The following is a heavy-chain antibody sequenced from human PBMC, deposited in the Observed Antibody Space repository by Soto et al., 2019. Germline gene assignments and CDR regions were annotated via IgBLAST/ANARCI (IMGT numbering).Heavy chain of an antibody. CDR3: AKDGITIFGVVTCFDP. CDR2: ISGSGGST. CDR1: GFTFSSYA. V-gene: IGHV3-23*01. Sequence: GGSLSLSCAASGFTFSSYAMSWVRQAPGKGLEWVSAISGSGGSTYYADSVKGRFTISIDNSKSTLYLQMNSLRAEDTAVYYCAKDGITIFGVVTCFDPWGQGTLVTVSS. D-gene: IGHD3-3*01. J-gene: IGHJ5*02.